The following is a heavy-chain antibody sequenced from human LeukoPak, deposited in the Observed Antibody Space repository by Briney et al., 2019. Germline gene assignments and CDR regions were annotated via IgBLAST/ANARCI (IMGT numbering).Heavy chain of an antibody. CDR1: GYPFTSYN. V-gene: IGHV1-18*01. Sequence: ASVKVSCKAAGYPFTSYNIAWVRQAPGQGLEWMGWIISYNGNTRYAQKYEGRVTMTTDTSTTTAYMELTNLGSDDTAVYYCARAPSASIFDVSGELDPWGQGTLLTVSS. D-gene: IGHD3-3*01. CDR3: ARAPSASIFDVSGELDP. CDR2: IISYNGNT. J-gene: IGHJ5*02.